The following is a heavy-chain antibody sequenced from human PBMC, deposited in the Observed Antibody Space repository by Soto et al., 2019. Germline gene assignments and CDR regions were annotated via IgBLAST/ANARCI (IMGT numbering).Heavy chain of an antibody. J-gene: IGHJ3*02. V-gene: IGHV1-69*13. CDR2: TIPIFGTA. CDR3: ARGGLGASGNAFDI. Sequence: VASVKVSCKASGGTFSSYAISWVRQAPGQGLEWMGGTIPIFGTANYAQKFQGRVTITADESTSTAYMELSRLRSEDTAVYYCARGGLGASGNAFDIWGQGTMVTVSS. D-gene: IGHD1-26*01. CDR1: GGTFSSYA.